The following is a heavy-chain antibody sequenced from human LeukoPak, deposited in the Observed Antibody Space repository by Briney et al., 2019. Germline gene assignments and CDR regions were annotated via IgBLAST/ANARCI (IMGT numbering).Heavy chain of an antibody. CDR3: ARGGKARVVVVPAAIDY. Sequence: SETLSLTCAVYGGSFSGYYWSWIRQPPGKGLEWIGEINHSGSTNYNPSLKSRVTISVDTSKNQFSLKLSSVTAADTAVYYCARGGKARVVVVPAAIDYWGQGTLVTVSS. V-gene: IGHV4-34*01. CDR1: GGSFSGYY. J-gene: IGHJ4*02. D-gene: IGHD2-2*01. CDR2: INHSGST.